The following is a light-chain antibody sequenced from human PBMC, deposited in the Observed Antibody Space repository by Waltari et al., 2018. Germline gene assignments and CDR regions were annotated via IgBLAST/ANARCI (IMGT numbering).Light chain of an antibody. CDR2: DTG. Sequence: QAVVTQEPSLTVPPGGTVTLTCGSSTGAVTSGNYPYWFQQKPGQAPRPLIYDTGNSHSWTPARFSGSLLGGKAALTLWGAQPEDEAEYYCLLSYCNAGVFGGGTKLTVL. CDR1: TGAVTSGNY. J-gene: IGLJ3*02. V-gene: IGLV7-46*01. CDR3: LLSYCNAGV.